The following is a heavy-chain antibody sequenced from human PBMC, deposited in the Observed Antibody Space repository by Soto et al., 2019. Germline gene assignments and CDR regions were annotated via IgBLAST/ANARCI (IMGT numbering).Heavy chain of an antibody. CDR1: GYTFFTYD. V-gene: IGHV1-18*01. D-gene: IGHD5-12*01. J-gene: IGHJ5*02. CDR3: ARHHGPTTSENWFDP. Sequence: GASVKVSCKASGYTFFTYDISWVRQASGQGLEWMGWISTYSGDTKYAQKFQGRVTMTTDTSTTTAYLELRSLRSDDTAVYYCARHHGPTTSENWFDPWGQGTLVTVYS. CDR2: ISTYSGDT.